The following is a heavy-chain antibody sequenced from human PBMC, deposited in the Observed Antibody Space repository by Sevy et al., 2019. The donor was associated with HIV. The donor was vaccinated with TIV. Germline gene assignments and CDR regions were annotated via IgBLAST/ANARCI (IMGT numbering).Heavy chain of an antibody. D-gene: IGHD2-15*01. V-gene: IGHV3-30-3*01. CDR2: ISYDGSNK. CDR1: GFTFSSYA. Sequence: GGSLRLSCAASGFTFSSYAMHWVRQAPGKGLEWVAVISYDGSNKYYADSVKGRFTISRDNSKNTLYLQMISLRAEDTAVYYCAKGASEGYCSGGSCYRTKTTTIDYGMDVWGLGTTVTVSS. J-gene: IGHJ6*02. CDR3: AKGASEGYCSGGSCYRTKTTTIDYGMDV.